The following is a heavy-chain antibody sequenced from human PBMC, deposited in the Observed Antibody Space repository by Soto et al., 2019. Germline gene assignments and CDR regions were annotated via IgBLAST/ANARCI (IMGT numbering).Heavy chain of an antibody. J-gene: IGHJ3*02. Sequence: QVQLQESGPGLVKPSQTLSLTCTVSGGSISSGDYYWSWIRQPPGKGLEWIGYIYYSGSTYYNPSLRSRVTISVDTSKNQCSLELSSVTAADTAVYYCASVEDDCAFDIWGQGTMVTVSS. CDR2: IYYSGST. CDR1: GGSISSGDYY. CDR3: ASVEDDCAFDI. D-gene: IGHD1-1*01. V-gene: IGHV4-30-4*01.